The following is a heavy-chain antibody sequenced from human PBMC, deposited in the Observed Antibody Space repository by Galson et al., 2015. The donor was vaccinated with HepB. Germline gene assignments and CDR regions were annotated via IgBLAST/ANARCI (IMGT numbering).Heavy chain of an antibody. CDR1: GYTFTSYA. V-gene: IGHV1-3*01. J-gene: IGHJ4*02. Sequence: SVKVSCKASGYTFTSYAMHWVRQAPGQRLEWMGWINAGNGNTKYSQKFQGRVTITRDTSASTAYMELSSLRSEDTAVYYCARSTDGYYGSGGYFDYWGQGTLVTVSS. CDR2: INAGNGNT. CDR3: ARSTDGYYGSGGYFDY. D-gene: IGHD3-10*01.